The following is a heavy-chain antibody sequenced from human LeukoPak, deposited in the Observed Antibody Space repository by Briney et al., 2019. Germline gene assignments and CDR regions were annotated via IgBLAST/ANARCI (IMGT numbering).Heavy chain of an antibody. Sequence: GGSLRLSCAASGFTFSSYGMHWVRQAPGKGLEWVAVIWYDGSNKYYADSVKGRFTISRDNSKNTLYLQMNSLRAEDTAVYYCARPPYYLYYYGMDVWGQGTTVTVSS. D-gene: IGHD1-26*01. V-gene: IGHV3-33*01. CDR1: GFTFSSYG. CDR3: ARPPYYLYYYGMDV. CDR2: IWYDGSNK. J-gene: IGHJ6*02.